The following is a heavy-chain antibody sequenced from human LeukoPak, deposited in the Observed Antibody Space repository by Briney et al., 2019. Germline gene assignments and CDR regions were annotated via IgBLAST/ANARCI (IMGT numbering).Heavy chain of an antibody. D-gene: IGHD3-22*01. CDR2: INPNSGGT. Sequence: GASVKVSCKASGYTFTGYYMHWVRQAPGQGLEWMGWINPNSGGTNYAQKFQGRVTMTRDTSISTAYMELSRLRSDDTAVYYCARGFLGNYYDSSGPTFDYWGQGTLVTVSS. V-gene: IGHV1-2*02. J-gene: IGHJ4*02. CDR3: ARGFLGNYYDSSGPTFDY. CDR1: GYTFTGYY.